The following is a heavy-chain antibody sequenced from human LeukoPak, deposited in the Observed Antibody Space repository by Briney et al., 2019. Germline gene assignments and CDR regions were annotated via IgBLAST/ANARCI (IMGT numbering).Heavy chain of an antibody. CDR1: GYTFTSYD. CDR3: ARERWRQWLVRYSWFDP. D-gene: IGHD6-19*01. CDR2: MNPNSGNT. V-gene: IGHV1-8*01. Sequence: ASVKVSCKASGYTFTSYDINWVRQATGQGLEWMGWMNPNSGNTGYAQKFQGRVTMTRNTSISTAYMELSSLRSEDTAVYYCARERWRQWLVRYSWFDPWGQGTLVTVSS. J-gene: IGHJ5*02.